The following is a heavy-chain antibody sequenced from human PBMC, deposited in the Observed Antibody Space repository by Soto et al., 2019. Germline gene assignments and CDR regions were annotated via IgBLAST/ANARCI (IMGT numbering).Heavy chain of an antibody. CDR3: ARVPSVVTPGNDYFGVDV. CDR1: GYSFTYYW. J-gene: IGHJ6*02. D-gene: IGHD2-2*01. Sequence: EVRLAQSGGEVKKPGESLKISCKGSGYSFTYYWIAWVRQRPGKDLEWMGIIYPNDADTRYNPSFQGQVTISADKSISTAYLQWTRLKTSDTAMYYCARVPSVVTPGNDYFGVDVWGQGTTVIVSS. CDR2: IYPNDADT. V-gene: IGHV5-51*01.